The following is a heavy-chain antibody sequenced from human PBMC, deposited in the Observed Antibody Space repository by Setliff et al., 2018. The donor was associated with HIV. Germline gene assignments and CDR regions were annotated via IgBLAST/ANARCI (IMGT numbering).Heavy chain of an antibody. CDR1: GGSFTSYG. CDR2: IIPMFGNT. J-gene: IGHJ1*01. V-gene: IGHV1-69*06. CDR3: TEVVPVNPGYFND. D-gene: IGHD2-15*01. Sequence: SVKVSCKASGGSFTSYGLSWVRQAPGQGFEWVGGIIPMFGNTNYAQKFQGRVTINADKSTGSMYMHLSGLRSDDTAVYYCTEVVPVNPGYFNDWGQGTLVTVSS.